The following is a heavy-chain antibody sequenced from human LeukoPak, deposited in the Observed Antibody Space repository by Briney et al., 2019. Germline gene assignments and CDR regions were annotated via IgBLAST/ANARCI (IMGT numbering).Heavy chain of an antibody. J-gene: IGHJ3*02. CDR1: GFTLSPYS. CDR2: ISSSGSHT. D-gene: IGHD3-22*01. CDR3: ARGAVDYYDSSGSDAFYI. Sequence: GGSLSLSCATSGFTLSPYSMSWVRQAPGKGLEWVACISSSGSHTYYADSVKGRFIISRDNAKNSMSLHINSLRVEDTAMYFCARGAVDYYDSSGSDAFYIWGQGTRVTVSS. V-gene: IGHV3-21*06.